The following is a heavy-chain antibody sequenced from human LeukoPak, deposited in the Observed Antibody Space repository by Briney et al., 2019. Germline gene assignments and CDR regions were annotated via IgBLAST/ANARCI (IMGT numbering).Heavy chain of an antibody. V-gene: IGHV3-30*02. Sequence: GGSLRLSCAASGFTFSTYGMHWVRQAPDKGLEWVAFIRYDGSNEYYVDSVKGRFTISRDNSKNTLYLQMNSLRAEDTAVYYCAKPPGGSWYGAHFDYWGQGTLVTVSS. CDR2: IRYDGSNE. D-gene: IGHD6-13*01. CDR3: AKPPGGSWYGAHFDY. CDR1: GFTFSTYG. J-gene: IGHJ4*02.